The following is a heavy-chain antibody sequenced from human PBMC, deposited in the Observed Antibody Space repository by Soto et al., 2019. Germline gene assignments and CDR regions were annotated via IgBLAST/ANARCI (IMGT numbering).Heavy chain of an antibody. Sequence: QVQLRESGPGLVKPSQTLSLTCTVSGGSISSGGYYWSWIRQHPGKGLGWIGYIYYSGSTYYNPSLKSRVSISVDTSKNQFSLKLSSATAADTAVYYCARVERPLGNSPLFDYWGQGTLVTVSS. CDR3: ARVERPLGNSPLFDY. V-gene: IGHV4-31*03. CDR2: IYYSGST. CDR1: GGSISSGGYY. D-gene: IGHD4-4*01. J-gene: IGHJ4*02.